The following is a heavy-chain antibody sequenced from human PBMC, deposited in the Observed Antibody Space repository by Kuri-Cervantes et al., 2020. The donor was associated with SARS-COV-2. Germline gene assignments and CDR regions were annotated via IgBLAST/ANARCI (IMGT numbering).Heavy chain of an antibody. D-gene: IGHD5-18*01. V-gene: IGHV3-21*01. Sequence: ETLSLTCAASGFTFSSYSMNWVRQAPGKGLEWVSSISSSSSYIYYADSVKGRFTISRDNAKNSLYLQMNSLRAEDTAVYYCASGTAMVTASYYYGMDVWCQGTTVTVSS. J-gene: IGHJ6*02. CDR1: GFTFSSYS. CDR2: ISSSSSYI. CDR3: ASGTAMVTASYYYGMDV.